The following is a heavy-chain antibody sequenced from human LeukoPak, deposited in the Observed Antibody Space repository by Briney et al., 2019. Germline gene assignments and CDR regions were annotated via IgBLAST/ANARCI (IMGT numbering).Heavy chain of an antibody. CDR3: ARQYYDSSGYYPWYFDY. D-gene: IGHD3-22*01. V-gene: IGHV4-39*01. J-gene: IGHJ4*02. Sequence: SETLSLTCTVSGGSFSSSTYYWGWIRQPPGKGLEWIGSVYYSGTTYYNQSLKSRVTISADTSKKQFSLRLTSVTAAETAVYYCARQYYDSSGYYPWYFDYWGQGTLVTVSS. CDR1: GGSFSSSTYY. CDR2: VYYSGTT.